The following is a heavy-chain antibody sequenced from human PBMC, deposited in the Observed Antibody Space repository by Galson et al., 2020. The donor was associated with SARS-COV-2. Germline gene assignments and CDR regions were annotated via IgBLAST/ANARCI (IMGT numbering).Heavy chain of an antibody. D-gene: IGHD3-9*01. V-gene: IGHV4-39*01. CDR3: ARQILTGYYSFYYFDF. J-gene: IGHJ4*02. CDR2: IYYTERN. Sequence: SETLSLTCTVSGGSISSSNYYWGWVRQPPGEGLEWIGSIYYTERNYYNPSLTSRVTMSVDTSRNQFSLKLSSVSAADTAVYYCARQILTGYYSFYYFDFCGQGTLVTVSS. CDR1: GGSISSSNYY.